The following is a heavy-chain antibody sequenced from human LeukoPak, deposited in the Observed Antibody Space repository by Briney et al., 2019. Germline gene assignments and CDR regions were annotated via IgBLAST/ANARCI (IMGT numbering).Heavy chain of an antibody. Sequence: GASLKVSCKASGGTFSSYASSWVRQAPGQGLDWMGGIIPIFGTSNYAQKFQGRVTINTDESTSTAYMEMSSLRSEDTAVYYCARSGIAVYWFDPWGEGTLVTVYS. CDR3: ARSGIAVYWFDP. CDR2: IIPIFGTS. V-gene: IGHV1-69*05. D-gene: IGHD6-19*01. J-gene: IGHJ5*02. CDR1: GGTFSSYA.